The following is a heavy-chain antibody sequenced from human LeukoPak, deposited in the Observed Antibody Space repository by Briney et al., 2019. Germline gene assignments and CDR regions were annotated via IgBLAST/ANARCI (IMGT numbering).Heavy chain of an antibody. CDR2: IFHDGSYK. V-gene: IGHV3-30*03. J-gene: IGHJ4*02. CDR1: GFTFSNAW. Sequence: GGSLRLSCAASGFTFSNAWMSWVHQAPGKGLEWVAVIFHDGSYKYADSVKGRFIISRDNSKNTLYLQMNNLRAEDTAVYYCARGLMLRGVADYWGQGTLVTVSS. D-gene: IGHD3-10*01. CDR3: ARGLMLRGVADY.